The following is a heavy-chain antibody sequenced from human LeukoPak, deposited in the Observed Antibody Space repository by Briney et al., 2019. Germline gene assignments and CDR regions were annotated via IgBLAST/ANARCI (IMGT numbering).Heavy chain of an antibody. Sequence: ASVKVSCKASGYTCTGYYMHWVRQAPGQGPEWMGWISPNNGDTRYSQKFQGRVTMTTDTSISTAYMELSGLTSDDTAVYYCAAPGYKYGYVLDHWGQGTLVTVSS. J-gene: IGHJ4*02. CDR1: GYTCTGYY. CDR2: ISPNNGDT. V-gene: IGHV1-2*02. CDR3: AAPGYKYGYVLDH. D-gene: IGHD5-18*01.